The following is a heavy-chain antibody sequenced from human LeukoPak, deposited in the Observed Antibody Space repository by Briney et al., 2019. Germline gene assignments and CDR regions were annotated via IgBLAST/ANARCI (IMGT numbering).Heavy chain of an antibody. D-gene: IGHD3-22*01. J-gene: IGHJ5*02. CDR1: GGSISSSSYY. CDR2: IYYSGST. V-gene: IGHV4-39*07. CDR3: ARDPGRGSGYYYVRWFDP. Sequence: SETLSLTCTVSGGSISSSSYYWGWIRQPPGKGLEWIGSIYYSGSTYYNPSLKSRVTISVDTSKNQFSLKLSSVTAADTAVYYCARDPGRGSGYYYVRWFDPWGQGTLVTVSS.